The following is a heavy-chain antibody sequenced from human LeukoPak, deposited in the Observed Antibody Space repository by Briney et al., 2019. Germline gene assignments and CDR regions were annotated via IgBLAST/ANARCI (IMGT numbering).Heavy chain of an antibody. CDR1: GGTFSSYA. V-gene: IGHV1-69*05. Sequence: GASVTVSCTASGGTFSSYAISWVRQAPGQGLEWMGGIIPIFGTANYAQKFQGRVTITTDESTSTAYMELSSLRSEDTAVYYCARGLNQLGTAAAGLWGQGTLVTVSS. CDR2: IIPIFGTA. D-gene: IGHD6-13*01. CDR3: ARGLNQLGTAAAGL. J-gene: IGHJ4*02.